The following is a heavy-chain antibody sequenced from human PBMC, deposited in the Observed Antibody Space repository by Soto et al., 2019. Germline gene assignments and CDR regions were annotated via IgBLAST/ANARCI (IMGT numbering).Heavy chain of an antibody. CDR1: GYTVTSYV. V-gene: IGHV1-18*01. J-gene: IGHJ4*02. Sequence: ASVKISCKASGYTVTSYVVSWVRQAPGQGLEWMGWISAYNGNTTYAQKLQGRVTMTTDTSTSTAYMELRSLRSDDTAVYYCASVPSYSSGWPKKYYFDYWGQGTLVTVSS. D-gene: IGHD6-19*01. CDR3: ASVPSYSSGWPKKYYFDY. CDR2: ISAYNGNT.